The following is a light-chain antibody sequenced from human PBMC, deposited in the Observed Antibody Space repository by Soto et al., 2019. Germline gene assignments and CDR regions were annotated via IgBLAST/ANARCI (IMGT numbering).Light chain of an antibody. CDR1: SSDVGGYNY. V-gene: IGLV2-14*01. J-gene: IGLJ3*02. Sequence: QSALTQPASVSGSPGQSITISCTGTSSDVGGYNYVSWYQQHPGKAPKLMIYEVSNRPSGVSNRFSGPKSGNTASLTISGLQAEDEADYYCSSYTSSSNWVFGGGTKVTVL. CDR3: SSYTSSSNWV. CDR2: EVS.